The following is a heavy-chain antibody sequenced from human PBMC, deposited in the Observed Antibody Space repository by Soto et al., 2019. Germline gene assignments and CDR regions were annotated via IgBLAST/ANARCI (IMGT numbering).Heavy chain of an antibody. V-gene: IGHV4-31*03. Sequence: QVQLQESGPGLVKPSQTLSLTCTVSGGSISSGGYYWSWIRQHPGKGLEWIGYIYYSGGTYYNPSLKSRVTISVATSKNQFSLKLSSVTAADTAVYYCARVALSFPKYQLLFRYYFDYWGQGTLVTVSS. D-gene: IGHD2-2*01. CDR3: ARVALSFPKYQLLFRYYFDY. J-gene: IGHJ4*02. CDR2: IYYSGGT. CDR1: GGSISSGGYY.